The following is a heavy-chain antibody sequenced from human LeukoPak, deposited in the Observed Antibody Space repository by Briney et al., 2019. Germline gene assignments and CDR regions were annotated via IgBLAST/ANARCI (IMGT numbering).Heavy chain of an antibody. J-gene: IGHJ4*02. CDR2: IYYSGST. CDR3: ARGLWSGYYGELGC. D-gene: IGHD3-3*01. Sequence: SETLSLTCTVSGGSISTYYWSWIRQPPGKGLEWIGYIYYSGSTNYNPSLKSRVTISVDTSKNQFSLKLSSVTAADTAVYYCARGLWSGYYGELGCWGQGTLVTVSS. CDR1: GGSISTYY. V-gene: IGHV4-59*01.